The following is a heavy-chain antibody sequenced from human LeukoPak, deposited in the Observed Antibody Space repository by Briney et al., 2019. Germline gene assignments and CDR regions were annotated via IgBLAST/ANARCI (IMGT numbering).Heavy chain of an antibody. CDR3: ARDQVFRYYDVLTGYGFDI. CDR1: GYTFTSYF. V-gene: IGHV1-46*04. D-gene: IGHD3-9*01. CDR2: INPSGGST. J-gene: IGHJ3*02. Sequence: ASVKVSCKASGYTFTSYFMHWVRQAPGQGLEWMGIINPSGGSTSYAQKLQGRVTVTRDTSTSTVYMELSSLRSEDTAVYYCARDQVFRYYDVLTGYGFDIWGKGQWSPSLQ.